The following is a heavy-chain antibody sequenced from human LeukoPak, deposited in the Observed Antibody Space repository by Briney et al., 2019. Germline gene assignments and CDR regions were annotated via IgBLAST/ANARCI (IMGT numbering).Heavy chain of an antibody. CDR1: GGSISSYY. V-gene: IGHV4-59*01. CDR2: IYDSGST. J-gene: IGHJ6*03. Sequence: KPSETLSLTCTVSGGSISSYYWSWIRQPPGKGLEWIGYIYDSGSTNYNPSLKSRVTISVDTSKNQFSLKLSSVTAADTAVYYCARGARGGTYYYYYYMDVWGKGTTVTVSS. D-gene: IGHD4-23*01. CDR3: ARGARGGTYYYYYYMDV.